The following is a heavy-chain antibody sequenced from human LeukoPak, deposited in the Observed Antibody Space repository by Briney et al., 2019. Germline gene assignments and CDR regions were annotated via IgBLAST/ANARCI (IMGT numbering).Heavy chain of an antibody. J-gene: IGHJ4*02. Sequence: SVKVSCKASGGTFSSYAISWVRQAPGQGLERMGGIIPIFATANYAQKFQGRVTITADESTSTAYMELSSLRSEDTAVYYCARGPITTRSHFDYWGQGTLVTVSS. D-gene: IGHD3-22*01. CDR1: GGTFSSYA. V-gene: IGHV1-69*13. CDR2: IIPIFATA. CDR3: ARGPITTRSHFDY.